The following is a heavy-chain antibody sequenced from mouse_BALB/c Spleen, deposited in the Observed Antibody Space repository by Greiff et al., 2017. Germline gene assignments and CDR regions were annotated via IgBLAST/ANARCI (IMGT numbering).Heavy chain of an antibody. J-gene: IGHJ3*01. Sequence: EVKLMESGPGLVKPSQSLSLTCSVTGYSITSGYYWNWIRQFPGNKLEWMGYISYDGSNNYNPSLKNRISITRDTSKNQFFLKLNSVTTEDTATYYCASGYSPAWFAYWGQGTLVTVSA. CDR1: GYSITSGYY. CDR2: ISYDGSN. D-gene: IGHD2-12*01. V-gene: IGHV3-6*02. CDR3: ASGYSPAWFAY.